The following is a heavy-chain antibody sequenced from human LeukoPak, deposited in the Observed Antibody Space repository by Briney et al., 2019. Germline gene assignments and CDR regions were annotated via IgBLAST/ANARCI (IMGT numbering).Heavy chain of an antibody. V-gene: IGHV3-23*01. CDR2: ISGNGGGT. Sequence: GGSLRLSCAASGFTFSNYGMSWVRQAPGKGLEWVSFISGNGGGTDYAESVKGRFTISRDNSKNTVYLQMNSLRDEDTAAYYCAKDPNGDYVGTFDMWGQGTMVTVSS. D-gene: IGHD4-17*01. CDR1: GFTFSNYG. CDR3: AKDPNGDYVGTFDM. J-gene: IGHJ3*02.